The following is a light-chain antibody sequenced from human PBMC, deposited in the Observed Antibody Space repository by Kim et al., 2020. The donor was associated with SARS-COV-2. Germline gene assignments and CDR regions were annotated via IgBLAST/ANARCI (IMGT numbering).Light chain of an antibody. Sequence: SGSPGHTASITCSGNKLGNKYACWYQQKPGQSPVLVIYKDNKRPSGIPERFSGSNSGNTATLTISGTQAMDEGDYYCQTWDSSTVVFGGGTQLTVL. J-gene: IGLJ2*01. V-gene: IGLV3-1*01. CDR1: KLGNKY. CDR3: QTWDSSTVV. CDR2: KDN.